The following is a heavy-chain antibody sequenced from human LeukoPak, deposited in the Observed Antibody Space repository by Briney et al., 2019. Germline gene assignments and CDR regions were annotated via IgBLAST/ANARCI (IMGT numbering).Heavy chain of an antibody. Sequence: SQTLSLTCALSGDCVPSNSAAWNWIRQSPSRGLEWLGRTYYRSKWYNDYAVSVKSRITINPDTSKNQFSLQLNSVTPEDTAVYYCARELRYFDWWESMFDPWGQGTLVTVSS. CDR3: ARELRYFDWWESMFDP. CDR2: TYYRSKWYN. J-gene: IGHJ5*02. CDR1: GDCVPSNSAA. D-gene: IGHD3-9*01. V-gene: IGHV6-1*01.